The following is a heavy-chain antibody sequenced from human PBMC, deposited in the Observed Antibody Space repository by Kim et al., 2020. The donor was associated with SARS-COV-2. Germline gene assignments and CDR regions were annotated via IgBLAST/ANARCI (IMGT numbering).Heavy chain of an antibody. V-gene: IGHV3-30*09. CDR1: GFSFSNSI. CDR3: AKEGHSSGDCGVVNI. Sequence: GGSLRLSCEASGFSFSNSIMHWVRQAPGKGLEWVALVSHDGGKKNYADSVKGRFAISRDNSGNTLYLQMDSLRTEDMAVYYCAKEGHSSGDCGVVNICGHETMVTVSS. D-gene: IGHD3-22*01. CDR2: VSHDGGKK. J-gene: IGHJ3*02.